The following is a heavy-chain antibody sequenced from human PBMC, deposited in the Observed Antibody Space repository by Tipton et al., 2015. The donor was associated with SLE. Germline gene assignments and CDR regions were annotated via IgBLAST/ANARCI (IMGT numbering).Heavy chain of an antibody. CDR1: GGSFSGYY. CDR2: INHNGST. V-gene: IGHV4-34*01. CDR3: ARGKGNYYGSGSYYKLLYYGMDV. D-gene: IGHD3-10*01. J-gene: IGHJ6*02. Sequence: TLSLTCAVYGGSFSGYYWSWIRQPPGKGLEWIGEINHNGSTNYNPSLKSRVTISVDTSKNQFSLKLSSVTAADTAVYYCARGKGNYYGSGSYYKLLYYGMDVWGQATTVTVSS.